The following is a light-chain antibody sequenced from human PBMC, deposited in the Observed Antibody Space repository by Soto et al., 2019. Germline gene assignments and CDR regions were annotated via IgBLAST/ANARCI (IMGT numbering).Light chain of an antibody. J-gene: IGKJ1*01. CDR1: KDISNF. Sequence: DIQMIQSPSSLSASVGDRVTITCRASKDISNFVAWYQQKPGKVPKLLISGASTLQSEVPTRFSGGGSGTDFTLTISSLQPDDVATYYCQTYSLAPQTFGQGTKVEI. CDR3: QTYSLAPQT. CDR2: GAS. V-gene: IGKV1-27*01.